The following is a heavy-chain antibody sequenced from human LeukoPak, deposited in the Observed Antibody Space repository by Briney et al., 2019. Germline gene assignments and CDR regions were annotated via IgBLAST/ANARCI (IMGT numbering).Heavy chain of an antibody. V-gene: IGHV3-53*01. J-gene: IGHJ4*02. CDR1: GLTVSSNY. D-gene: IGHD3-10*01. CDR3: ARGLVGSGSYYNGYFDY. Sequence: PGGSLRLSCAASGLTVSSNYMSWVRQAPGKGLEWVSVIYSGGTTYYADSVKGRFTISRDNAKNSLYLQMNSLRAEDTALYYCARGLVGSGSYYNGYFDYWGQGTLVTVSS. CDR2: IYSGGTT.